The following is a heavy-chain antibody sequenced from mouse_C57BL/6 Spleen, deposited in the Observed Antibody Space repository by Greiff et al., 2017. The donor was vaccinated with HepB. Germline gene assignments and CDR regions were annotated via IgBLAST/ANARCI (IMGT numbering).Heavy chain of an antibody. J-gene: IGHJ4*01. CDR1: GYTFTSYW. Sequence: QVQLQQPGAELVKPGASVKLSCKASGYTFTSYWMHWVKQRPGRGLEWLGRIDPNSGGTKYNEKLKSKATLTVDKPSSTAYMQLSSLTSEDSAVYYCARDPVVAPDYAMDYWGQGTSVTVSS. CDR3: ARDPVVAPDYAMDY. V-gene: IGHV1-72*01. D-gene: IGHD1-1*01. CDR2: IDPNSGGT.